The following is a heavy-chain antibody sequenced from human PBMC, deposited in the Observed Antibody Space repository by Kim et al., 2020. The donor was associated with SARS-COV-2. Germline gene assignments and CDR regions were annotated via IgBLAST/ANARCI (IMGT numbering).Heavy chain of an antibody. CDR1: GGSFSGYY. D-gene: IGHD3-3*01. J-gene: IGHJ1*01. Sequence: SETLSLTCAVYGGSFSGYYWSWIRQPPGKGLEWIGEINHSGSTNYNPSLKSRVTISVDTSKNQFSLKLSSVTAADTAVYYCARGSRFLEWLLHIGKPPAEYFQHWGQGTLVTVSS. V-gene: IGHV4-34*01. CDR3: ARGSRFLEWLLHIGKPPAEYFQH. CDR2: INHSGST.